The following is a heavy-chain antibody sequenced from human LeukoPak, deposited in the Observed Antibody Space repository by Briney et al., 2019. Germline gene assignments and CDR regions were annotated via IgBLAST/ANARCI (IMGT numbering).Heavy chain of an antibody. J-gene: IGHJ4*02. Sequence: PSETLSLTCTVSGGSISSSSYYWGWIRQPPGKGLECIGSIYYSGSTYYNPSLKSRVTISVDTSKHQFSLKLTSVTAADTAVYYCARELEWELLRGEEFDYWGQGTLVTVSS. CDR1: GGSISSSSYY. D-gene: IGHD1-26*01. CDR3: ARELEWELLRGEEFDY. CDR2: IYYSGST. V-gene: IGHV4-39*01.